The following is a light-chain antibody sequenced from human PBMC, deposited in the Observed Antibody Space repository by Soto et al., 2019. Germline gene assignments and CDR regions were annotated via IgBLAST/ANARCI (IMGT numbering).Light chain of an antibody. CDR3: QQDEELPYP. CDR2: DIS. Sequence: DIKMTQSASSLAASVGDRVTITCQARQVIRNYLNLYRQKPGQAPELLIYDISTLEFGVPSRFGGSGSGTDFAFTITGLRAECFGSYFCQQDEELPYPFGQGTKQQI. CDR1: QVIRNY. V-gene: IGKV1-33*01. J-gene: IGKJ2*01.